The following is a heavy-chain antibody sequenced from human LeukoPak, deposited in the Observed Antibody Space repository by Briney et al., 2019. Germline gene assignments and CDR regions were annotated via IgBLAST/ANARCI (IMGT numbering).Heavy chain of an antibody. D-gene: IGHD3-9*01. CDR2: ISGSGGST. V-gene: IGHV3-23*01. CDR1: GFTFSSYA. Sequence: GGSLRLSCAASGFTFSSYAMSWVRQAPGKGLEWVSCISGSGGSTYYADSVKGRFTISRDNSKNTLYLQMNSLRAEDTAVYYCAKGARGLHKRRDFDWLLYDYWGQGTLVTVSS. CDR3: AKGARGLHKRRDFDWLLYDY. J-gene: IGHJ4*02.